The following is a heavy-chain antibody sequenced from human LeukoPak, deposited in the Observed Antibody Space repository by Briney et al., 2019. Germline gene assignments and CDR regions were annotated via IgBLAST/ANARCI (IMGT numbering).Heavy chain of an antibody. CDR2: MNPNSGNT. CDR1: GYTFTSYD. D-gene: IGHD4-17*01. J-gene: IGHJ3*02. CDR3: ARSYGDGDAFDI. V-gene: IGHV1-8*01. Sequence: GSLKVSCKASGYTFTSYDINWVRQATGQGLEWMGWMNPNSGNTGYAQKFQGRVTMTRNTSISTAYMELSSLRSEDTAVYYCARSYGDGDAFDIWGQGTMVTVSS.